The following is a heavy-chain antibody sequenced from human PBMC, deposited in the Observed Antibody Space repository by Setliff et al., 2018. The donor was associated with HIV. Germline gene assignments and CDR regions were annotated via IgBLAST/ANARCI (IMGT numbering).Heavy chain of an antibody. J-gene: IGHJ3*02. CDR3: ARGGALLGYYYGSGSYPPDAFDI. CDR1: GYTFTSYA. CDR2: INAGNGNT. V-gene: IGHV1-3*01. Sequence: ASVKVSCKASGYTFTSYAMHWVRQAPGQRLEWMGWINAGNGNTKYSQKFQGRVTITRDTSASTAYKELSSLRSEDTAVYYCARGGALLGYYYGSGSYPPDAFDIWGQGTMVTVSS. D-gene: IGHD3-10*01.